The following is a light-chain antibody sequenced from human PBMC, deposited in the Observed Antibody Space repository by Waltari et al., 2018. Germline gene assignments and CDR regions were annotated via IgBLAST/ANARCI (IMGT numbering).Light chain of an antibody. CDR1: SSNIGNSY. CDR3: GAWDSSLSAGGV. CDR2: ENR. V-gene: IGLV1-51*02. Sequence: QSVLTQPPSVSAAPGHKVTISITGNSSNIGNSYVSWYQQFPGTAPKLLIYENRKRPSEIPDRFSGSKSGTSATLVITELQTGDEADYYCGAWDSSLSAGGVFGGGTKVTVL. J-gene: IGLJ3*02.